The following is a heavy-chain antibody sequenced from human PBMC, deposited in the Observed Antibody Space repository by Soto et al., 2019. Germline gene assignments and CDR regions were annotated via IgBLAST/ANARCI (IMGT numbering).Heavy chain of an antibody. V-gene: IGHV1-18*04. CDR2: ISRYNGKT. CDR1: GYTFTGYY. J-gene: IGHJ6*02. Sequence: ASVKVSCKASGYTFTGYYVHWVRQAPGQGLEWMGWISRYNGKTVYAQRFQGRVTMTTDTSTSTAYMELRRLRSDDTAVYYCARQSITPYGMDVWGQGTTVTVSS. CDR3: ARQSITPYGMDV. D-gene: IGHD3-10*01.